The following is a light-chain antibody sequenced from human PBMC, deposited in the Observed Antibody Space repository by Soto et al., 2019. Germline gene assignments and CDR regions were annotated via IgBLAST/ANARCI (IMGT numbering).Light chain of an antibody. CDR3: QHYNSYSEA. CDR2: AAS. V-gene: IGKV1-16*01. CDR1: QDINNY. J-gene: IGKJ1*01. Sequence: DIQMTQSPSSLSASIGDRVTIGCRASQDINNYLNWYQMKPGKAPKLLIYAASSLQRGVPSRFSGSGSGTEFTLTISSLQPDDFATYYCQHYNSYSEAFGQGTKVDIK.